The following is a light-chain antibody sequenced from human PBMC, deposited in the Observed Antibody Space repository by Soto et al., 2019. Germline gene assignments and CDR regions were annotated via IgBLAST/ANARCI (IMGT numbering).Light chain of an antibody. CDR3: QQYRSYPYT. CDR2: DAS. CDR1: QSISNC. Sequence: DIQMTQSPSILSAFVGDRVTLTCRASQSISNCLAWSQQKPGKAPKLLIYDASSLESGVPSRFSGSGSGTEFTLTISSLQPDDFATYYCQQYRSYPYTFGQGTKLEIK. V-gene: IGKV1-5*01. J-gene: IGKJ2*01.